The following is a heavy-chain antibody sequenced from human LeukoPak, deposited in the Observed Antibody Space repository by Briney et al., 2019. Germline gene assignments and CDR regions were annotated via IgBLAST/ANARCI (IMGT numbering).Heavy chain of an antibody. Sequence: PEGSLRLSCAASGFTFRDHYMSWIRQAPGKGLEWVSYISNDGTTINYADSVKGRFTVSRDNAKNSMYLQMNSLRVEDTAVYYCVRTARLSDYWGQGTLVTVSS. CDR2: ISNDGTTI. D-gene: IGHD6-6*01. CDR3: VRTARLSDY. CDR1: GFTFRDHY. J-gene: IGHJ4*02. V-gene: IGHV3-11*04.